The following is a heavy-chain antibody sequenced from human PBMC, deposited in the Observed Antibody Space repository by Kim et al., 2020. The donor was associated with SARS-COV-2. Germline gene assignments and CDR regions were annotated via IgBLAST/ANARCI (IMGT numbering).Heavy chain of an antibody. J-gene: IGHJ5*02. Sequence: KGRFTISRENAKNSLYLQMHSLRAEDTAVYYCARDPWGSGGYSPGWFDPWGQGTLVTVSS. D-gene: IGHD3-10*01. CDR3: ARDPWGSGGYSPGWFDP. V-gene: IGHV3-11*01.